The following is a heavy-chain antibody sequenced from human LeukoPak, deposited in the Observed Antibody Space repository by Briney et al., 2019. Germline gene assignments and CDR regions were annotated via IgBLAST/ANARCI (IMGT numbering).Heavy chain of an antibody. V-gene: IGHV3-7*03. CDR3: ARSPPPSMVRGVIIFDYYGMDV. Sequence: PGGSLSLSCAASGFTFSSYWMSWIRQAPGKGLEWMANIKQDGSEKYYVDYVKGRFTISRDNAKNSLYLQISSLRAEDTAVYYCARSPPPSMVRGVIIFDYYGMDVWGKGTTVTVCS. D-gene: IGHD3-10*01. CDR2: IKQDGSEK. J-gene: IGHJ6*04. CDR1: GFTFSSYW.